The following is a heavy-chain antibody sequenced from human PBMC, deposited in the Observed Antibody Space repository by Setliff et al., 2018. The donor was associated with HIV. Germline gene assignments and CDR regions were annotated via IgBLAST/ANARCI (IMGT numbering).Heavy chain of an antibody. Sequence: PSETLSLTCTVSGGSISSSSYYWGWIRQPPGKGLEWIGSIYYSGSTYYNPSLKSRVTISVDTSKNQFSLKLGSVTAADTAVYYCARVEGATPDAFDIWGQGTMVTVSS. CDR1: GGSISSSSYY. D-gene: IGHD1-26*01. CDR2: IYYSGST. J-gene: IGHJ3*02. V-gene: IGHV4-39*07. CDR3: ARVEGATPDAFDI.